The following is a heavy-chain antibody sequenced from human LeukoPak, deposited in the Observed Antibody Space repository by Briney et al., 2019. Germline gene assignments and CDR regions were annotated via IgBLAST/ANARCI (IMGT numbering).Heavy chain of an antibody. CDR2: ISSSSSYL. Sequence: PGGSLRLSCAASGFTFSSYRMNWVRQAPGRGLEWVSSISSSSSYLYYADSVKGRFTISRDNAKNSLYLEMNSLRVEDTAVYYCARDQVVGANVRDALDIWGQGTMVTVSS. D-gene: IGHD1-26*01. J-gene: IGHJ3*02. CDR1: GFTFSSYR. CDR3: ARDQVVGANVRDALDI. V-gene: IGHV3-21*06.